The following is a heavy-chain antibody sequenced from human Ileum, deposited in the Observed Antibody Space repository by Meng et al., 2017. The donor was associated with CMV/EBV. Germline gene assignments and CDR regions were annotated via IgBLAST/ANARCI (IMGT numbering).Heavy chain of an antibody. Sequence: GESLKISCAASGFTFNSYGMHWVRQAPGKGLDWVAFIRYDRSNKYYADSVKGRFTISRDDSKNTLYLQMNSLRAEDTAVYYCAKDRGNWDAFGIWGQGTMVTVSS. V-gene: IGHV3-30*02. J-gene: IGHJ3*02. D-gene: IGHD1-20*01. CDR2: IRYDRSNK. CDR3: AKDRGNWDAFGI. CDR1: GFTFNSYG.